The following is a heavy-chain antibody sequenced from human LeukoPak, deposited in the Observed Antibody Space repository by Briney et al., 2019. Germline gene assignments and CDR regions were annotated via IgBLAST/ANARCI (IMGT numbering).Heavy chain of an antibody. CDR3: ARGSWVQLFLYRYGLDV. V-gene: IGHV4-39*07. CDR2: INHSGGT. Sequence: SETLSLTCTVSGGSISSGGYYWTWIRQPPGKGLEWIGEINHSGGTSYHPSLRSRITLSADASKNQFSLNLSSVTAADTAVYYCARGSWVQLFLYRYGLDVWGQGTTVTVSS. CDR1: GGSISSGGYY. D-gene: IGHD5-18*01. J-gene: IGHJ6*02.